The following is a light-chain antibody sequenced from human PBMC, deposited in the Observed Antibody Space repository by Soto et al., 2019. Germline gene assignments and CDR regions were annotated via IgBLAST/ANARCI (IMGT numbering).Light chain of an antibody. CDR1: QRISGY. CDR3: HQSYSAPPT. CDR2: HTS. V-gene: IGKV1-39*01. Sequence: DIQMTQSPSSLSASVGDRVTITCRASQRISGYLNWFQQKPGKAPNLLVYHTSKLQSAVPPRFSGSGSATDFTLTISSLQPEDFATYYCHQSYSAPPTFGQGTKLDIK. J-gene: IGKJ2*01.